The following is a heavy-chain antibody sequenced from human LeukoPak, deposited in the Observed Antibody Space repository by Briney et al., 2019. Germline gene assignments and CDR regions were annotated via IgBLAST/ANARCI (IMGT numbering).Heavy chain of an antibody. Sequence: GASVKVSCKASGYTFTGSYLHWVRQAPGQGLEWMGWINPNSGGTNYAQKFQGRVTMTRDTPISTAYLELSSLEYDDTAVYYCARDSRGDFWGQGTLVTVSS. J-gene: IGHJ4*02. CDR3: ARDSRGDF. CDR1: GYTFTGSY. CDR2: INPNSGGT. D-gene: IGHD6-13*01. V-gene: IGHV1-2*02.